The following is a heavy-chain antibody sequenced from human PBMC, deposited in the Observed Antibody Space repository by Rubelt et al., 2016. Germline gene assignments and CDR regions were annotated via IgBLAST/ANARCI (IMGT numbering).Heavy chain of an antibody. J-gene: IGHJ6*02. V-gene: IGHV1-18*01. CDR3: AREEGLTIFGHYGMDV. CDR2: ISAYNGNT. D-gene: IGHD3-3*01. CDR1: GYTFTSYG. Sequence: QVQLVQSGAEVKKPGASVKVSCKASGYTFTSYGISWVRQAPGQGLEWMGWISAYNGNTNYAQKLQGRVTMTTDTSTGTAYMGRSSLRSEDTAVYYCAREEGLTIFGHYGMDVWGQGTTVTVSS.